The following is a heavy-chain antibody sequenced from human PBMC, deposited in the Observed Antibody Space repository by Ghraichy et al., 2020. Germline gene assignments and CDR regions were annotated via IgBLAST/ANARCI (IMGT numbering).Heavy chain of an antibody. Sequence: SETLSLTCTVSGASVSSDDYYWSWIRQPPGKGLECLGFIFYSGNTKYNPSLNSRVTISTDTSKNQFSLNLTSVTAADTAMYYCARGYRDGYNPREFDYWGQGTLVTVSP. D-gene: IGHD5-24*01. CDR1: GASVSSDDYY. V-gene: IGHV4-61*08. J-gene: IGHJ4*02. CDR3: ARGYRDGYNPREFDY. CDR2: IFYSGNT.